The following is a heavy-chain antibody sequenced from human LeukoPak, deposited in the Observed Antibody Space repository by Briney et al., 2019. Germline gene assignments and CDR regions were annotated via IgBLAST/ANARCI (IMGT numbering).Heavy chain of an antibody. D-gene: IGHD5-24*01. J-gene: IGHJ4*02. V-gene: IGHV3-23*01. Sequence: GGSLRLSCAASGFSFSSYVMSWVRQAPGKGLEWVSTVSASGRATYYADSVKGRFTVSRDNSKNTVFLQMSSLRAEDTAVYYCAKTGTEEGYGIYFDHWGQGTLVTVSS. CDR3: AKTGTEEGYGIYFDH. CDR2: VSASGRAT. CDR1: GFSFSSYV.